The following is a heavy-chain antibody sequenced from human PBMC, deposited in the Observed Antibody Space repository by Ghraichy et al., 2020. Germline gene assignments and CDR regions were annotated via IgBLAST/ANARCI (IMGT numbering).Heavy chain of an antibody. CDR1: GLTLSDYE. CDR2: MSSCGTIM. D-gene: IGHD4-17*01. V-gene: IGHV3-48*03. Sequence: GGSLRLSCAVSGLTLSDYEMNWFRQAPGKGLEWVSYMSSCGTIMHYGDSVKGRSTISSADAKNSLYLQMDNLRVDDTAVYYCARNDFGDYATFDPWVQGTLLTVAS. J-gene: IGHJ5*02. CDR3: ARNDFGDYATFDP.